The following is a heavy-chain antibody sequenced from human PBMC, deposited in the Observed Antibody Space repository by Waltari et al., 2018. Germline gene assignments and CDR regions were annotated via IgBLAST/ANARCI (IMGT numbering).Heavy chain of an antibody. Sequence: QVQLQESGPGLVKPSETLSLTCTVSGDSISSYYWSWIRQPAGKGLEWIGRMFSTGSANYNPSLKSRVTMSIDTSKNQFSLRLSSVTAADTAVYYCARDHGSSSWYYFDYWGQGTLVTVSS. CDR3: ARDHGSSSWYYFDY. CDR2: MFSTGSA. D-gene: IGHD6-13*01. V-gene: IGHV4-4*07. CDR1: GDSISSYY. J-gene: IGHJ4*02.